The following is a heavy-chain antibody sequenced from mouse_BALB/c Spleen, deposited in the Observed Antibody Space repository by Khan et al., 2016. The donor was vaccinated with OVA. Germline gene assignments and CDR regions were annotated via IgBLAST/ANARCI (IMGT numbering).Heavy chain of an antibody. CDR3: ARKDYYDYDPFPY. CDR1: GYLITSEYA. J-gene: IGHJ3*01. CDR2: INYSGNT. D-gene: IGHD2-4*01. V-gene: IGHV3-2*02. Sequence: DVKLQESGPGLVKHSQSLYLTCTVTGYLITSEYAWNWTRQFPGNKLEWTSYINYSGNTTNNPSIKSRNSNPRDTSKNQFVLQLNSVTTEDTATYYCARKDYYDYDPFPYWGQGTLVTVSA.